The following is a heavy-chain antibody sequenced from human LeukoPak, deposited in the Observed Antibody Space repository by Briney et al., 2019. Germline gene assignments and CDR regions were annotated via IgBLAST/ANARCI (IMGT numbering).Heavy chain of an antibody. Sequence: GGSLRLSCAASGFPFYDFGMIWVRQVPGNGLVWLSSLNWNGGSTGHADSVKGRFTISRDNAKNPLYLQMNSLRADDTALYYCARDIVLIAVAVRGSFDIWGQGTMVTVSS. CDR3: ARDIVLIAVAVRGSFDI. CDR1: GFPFYDFG. CDR2: LNWNGGST. V-gene: IGHV3-20*04. D-gene: IGHD6-19*01. J-gene: IGHJ3*02.